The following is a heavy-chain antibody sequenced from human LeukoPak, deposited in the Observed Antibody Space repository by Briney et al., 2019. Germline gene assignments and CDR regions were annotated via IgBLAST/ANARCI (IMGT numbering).Heavy chain of an antibody. CDR1: GFSLGTRGGG. J-gene: IGHJ4*02. V-gene: IGHV2-5*02. Sequence: ESGPTLVQPPQTLTLTCTLSGFSLGTRGGGNVGWIRQPPGKALEWLAIIYWDDLKRYNPSLNSRLAITKDTSKNQVVLTMTNMDPADTATYYCALSYDILDYVGYWGQGSRVTVSS. CDR3: ALSYDILDYVGY. D-gene: IGHD3-9*01. CDR2: IYWDDLK.